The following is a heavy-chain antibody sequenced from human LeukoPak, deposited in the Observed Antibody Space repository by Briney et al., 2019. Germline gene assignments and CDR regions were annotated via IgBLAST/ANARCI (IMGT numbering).Heavy chain of an antibody. D-gene: IGHD3-10*01. Sequence: SETLSLTCTVSGGSISSYYWSWIRQSPGKGLEWIGYIHSSGSTNYNPSLKSRVTISVDTSKNQFSLKLSSVTAADTAVYYCAGSYYGSGSSSTLYPWGQGTLVTVSS. J-gene: IGHJ5*02. CDR3: AGSYYGSGSSSTLYP. CDR1: GGSISSYY. CDR2: IHSSGST. V-gene: IGHV4-4*09.